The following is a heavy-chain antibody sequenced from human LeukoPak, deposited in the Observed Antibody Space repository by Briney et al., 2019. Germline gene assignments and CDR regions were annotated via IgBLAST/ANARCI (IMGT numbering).Heavy chain of an antibody. CDR1: GFTFSNYN. CDR2: IGSRSSTI. Sequence: PGGSLRLSCAASGFTFSNYNMNWVRQAPGKGLEWVSYIGSRSSTICYADSVKGRFTISRDNAKNSLYVQMNSLRAEDTAVYYCAREDSSSSGVGYYYYMDVWGKGTTVTVSS. D-gene: IGHD6-6*01. CDR3: AREDSSSSGVGYYYYMDV. J-gene: IGHJ6*03. V-gene: IGHV3-48*01.